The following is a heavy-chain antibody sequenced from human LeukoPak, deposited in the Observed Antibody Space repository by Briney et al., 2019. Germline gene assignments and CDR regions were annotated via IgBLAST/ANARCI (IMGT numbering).Heavy chain of an antibody. CDR1: GGSISSYY. CDR3: ARVAHYYDRNPYFDY. D-gene: IGHD3-22*01. CDR2: IYYSGST. J-gene: IGHJ4*02. V-gene: IGHV4-59*01. Sequence: SETLSLTCTVSGGSISSYYWGWIRQPPGKGLEWIGYIYYSGSTDYNPSLKSRVTISVDTSKTQFSLKLSSVTAADTAVYYCARVAHYYDRNPYFDYWGQGTLVTVSS.